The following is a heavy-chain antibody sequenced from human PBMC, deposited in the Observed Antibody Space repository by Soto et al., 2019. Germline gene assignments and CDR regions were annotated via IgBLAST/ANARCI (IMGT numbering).Heavy chain of an antibody. Sequence: EVQLVESGGGLVQPGGSLRLSCVVSGFTFSGWEMNWVRQATGKGLERISYISSNGKTRHYADSVKGRFTISRDNTKNSLFLQMESLRAEDSALYFCARDSGIAMMGSFDHLGQGTLVSVSS. CDR3: ARDSGIAMMGSFDH. CDR2: ISSNGKTR. J-gene: IGHJ4*02. V-gene: IGHV3-48*03. D-gene: IGHD2-21*01. CDR1: GFTFSGWE.